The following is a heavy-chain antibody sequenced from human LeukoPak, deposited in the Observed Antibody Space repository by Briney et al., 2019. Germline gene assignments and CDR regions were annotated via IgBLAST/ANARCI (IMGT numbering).Heavy chain of an antibody. CDR3: ARDGTVSYYDILTGYYNKDYYYYGMDV. CDR1: GYTFTSYY. CDR2: INPSGGST. Sequence: ASVKVSCTASGYTFTSYYMHWVRQAPGQGLEWMGIINPSGGSTSYAQKFQGRVTMTRDTSTSTVYMELSSLRSEDTAVYYCARDGTVSYYDILTGYYNKDYYYYGMDVWGQGTTVTVSS. D-gene: IGHD3-9*01. V-gene: IGHV1-46*01. J-gene: IGHJ6*02.